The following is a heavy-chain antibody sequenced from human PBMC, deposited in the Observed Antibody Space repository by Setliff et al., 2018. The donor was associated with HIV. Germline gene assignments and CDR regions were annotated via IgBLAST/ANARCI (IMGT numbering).Heavy chain of an antibody. J-gene: IGHJ5*02. CDR2: INAGNGNT. Sequence: ASVKVSCKASGYTFTSYAMHWVRQAPGQRLEWMGWINAGNGNTKYSQKSQGRVTITRDTSASTAYMELSSLRSEDTAVYYCAGGRFSSSWYFNWFDPWGQGTLVTVSS. CDR3: AGGRFSSSWYFNWFDP. D-gene: IGHD6-13*01. V-gene: IGHV1-3*01. CDR1: GYTFTSYA.